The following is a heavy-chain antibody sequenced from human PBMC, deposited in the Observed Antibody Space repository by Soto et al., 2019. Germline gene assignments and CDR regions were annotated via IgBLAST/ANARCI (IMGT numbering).Heavy chain of an antibody. CDR1: GGSISSGGYD. D-gene: IGHD1-26*01. V-gene: IGHV4-31*03. CDR2: IYYSEST. Sequence: ASECLSLTCTVSGGSISSGGYDWSWIRQHAWKGLEWTGYIYYSESTYYNPSLKSRVNISVGTFKNQFSLKLSSVTAADTAVYYCARVLFSGSYGMDVWGQGTTVTVSS. CDR3: ARVLFSGSYGMDV. J-gene: IGHJ6*02.